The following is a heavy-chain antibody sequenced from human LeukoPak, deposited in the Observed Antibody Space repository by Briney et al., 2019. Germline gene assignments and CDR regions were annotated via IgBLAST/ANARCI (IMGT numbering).Heavy chain of an antibody. CDR1: GFTFSSYS. CDR2: ISSTSSYI. V-gene: IGHV3-21*01. Sequence: PGGSLRLSCAASGFTFSSYSMNWVRQAPGKGLEWVSSISSTSSYIYYADSVKDRFTISRDNAKNSLYLRMNSLRAEDTAVYYCARFSSGGDWFDPWGQGTLVTVSS. D-gene: IGHD6-19*01. CDR3: ARFSSGGDWFDP. J-gene: IGHJ5*02.